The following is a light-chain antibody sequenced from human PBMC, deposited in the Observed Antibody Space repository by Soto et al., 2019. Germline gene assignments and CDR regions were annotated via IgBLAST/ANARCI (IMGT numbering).Light chain of an antibody. CDR2: DAS. J-gene: IGKJ5*01. Sequence: LLTHSPATLSLSPGKRATLSCSASQSVSSYLAWYQQKPGQAPRLLIYDASNRATGIPARFSGSRSGTDFTLTISSLEPEDFAVYYCQQRSNWPPLTFGQGTRLEIK. CDR3: QQRSNWPPLT. V-gene: IGKV3-11*01. CDR1: QSVSSY.